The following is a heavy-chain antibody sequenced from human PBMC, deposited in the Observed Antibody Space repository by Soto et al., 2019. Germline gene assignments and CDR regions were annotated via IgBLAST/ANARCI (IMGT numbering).Heavy chain of an antibody. CDR3: ARVKRSGERGYYYYGMDV. V-gene: IGHV4-31*03. J-gene: IGHJ6*02. CDR2: IYYSGST. D-gene: IGHD3-3*01. CDR1: GGSISSGGYY. Sequence: PSETLSLTCTVSGGSISSGGYYWSWIRQHPGKGLEWIGYIYYSGSTYYNPSLKSRVTISVDTSKNQFSLKLSSVTAADTAVYYCARVKRSGERGYYYYGMDVWGQGTTVTVSS.